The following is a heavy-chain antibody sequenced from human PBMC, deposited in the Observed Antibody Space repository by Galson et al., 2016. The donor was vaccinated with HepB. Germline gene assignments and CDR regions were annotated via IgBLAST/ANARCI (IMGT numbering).Heavy chain of an antibody. Sequence: SETLSLTCSVSGTSVNSGNYYWTWIRQSPGKGLEWIGFISDTGSTMYNPSLTSRVSLSIDTSKKQFTLRLNSSTAADTAGYNCVRDCTVLRGVPIVHYFCGMDVWGQGTTVTVSS. CDR1: GTSVNSGNYY. J-gene: IGHJ6*02. CDR3: VRDCTVLRGVPIVHYFCGMDV. CDR2: ISDTGST. D-gene: IGHD3-10*01. V-gene: IGHV4-61*01.